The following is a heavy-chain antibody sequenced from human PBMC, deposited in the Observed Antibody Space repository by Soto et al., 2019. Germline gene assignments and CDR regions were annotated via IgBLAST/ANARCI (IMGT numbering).Heavy chain of an antibody. D-gene: IGHD3-22*01. Sequence: SETLSLTCTVSGGSISSYYWSWIRQPPGKGLEWIGYIYYSGSTNYNPSLKSRVTISIDTSKNQFSLKLSSVTAADTAVYYCAAHSSGYSPNFDYWGQGTLVTVSS. J-gene: IGHJ4*02. V-gene: IGHV4-59*01. CDR2: IYYSGST. CDR3: AAHSSGYSPNFDY. CDR1: GGSISSYY.